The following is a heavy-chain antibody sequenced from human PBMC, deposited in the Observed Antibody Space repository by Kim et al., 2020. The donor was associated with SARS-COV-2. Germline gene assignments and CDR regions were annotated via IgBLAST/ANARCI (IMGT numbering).Heavy chain of an antibody. CDR3: TRDSGRSYGMDV. V-gene: IGHV3-48*02. J-gene: IGHJ6*02. CDR1: GFTFSTYS. CDR2: IRKSGRI. Sequence: GGSLRLSCAASGFTFSTYSMNWVRQAPGKGLDWVSHIRKSGRIFYAESVKGRFTISRDYTKNSLYLQMNSLRDDDTAVYYCTRDSGRSYGMDVWGQGTTVTVS.